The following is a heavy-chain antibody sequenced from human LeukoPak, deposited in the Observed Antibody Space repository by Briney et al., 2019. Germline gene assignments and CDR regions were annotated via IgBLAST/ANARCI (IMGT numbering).Heavy chain of an antibody. CDR2: IYYRGIT. Sequence: PSENLSLTCTVSGGSINPYYWSWIRQPPGKGLEWIGYIYYRGITNYNPSLKSRVAISLDTSMNQFSLKLSSLTAADTAVYYCVREMVLQNHRDGLDYWGQGTLVTVSS. CDR3: VREMVLQNHRDGLDY. V-gene: IGHV4-59*01. D-gene: IGHD2/OR15-2a*01. CDR1: GGSINPYY. J-gene: IGHJ4*02.